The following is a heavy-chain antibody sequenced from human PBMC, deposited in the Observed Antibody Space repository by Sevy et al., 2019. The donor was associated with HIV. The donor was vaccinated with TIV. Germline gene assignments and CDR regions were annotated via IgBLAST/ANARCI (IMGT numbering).Heavy chain of an antibody. CDR2: IIPIFGTA. J-gene: IGHJ5*02. CDR3: ARTGGDDILTGYYGWFDP. CDR1: GGTFSSYA. D-gene: IGHD3-9*01. V-gene: IGHV1-69*13. Sequence: ASVKVSCKASGGTFSSYAISWVRQAPGQGLEWMGGIIPIFGTANYAQKFQGRVTITAEESTSTAYMELSSLRSEDTAVYYCARTGGDDILTGYYGWFDPWGQGTLVTVSS.